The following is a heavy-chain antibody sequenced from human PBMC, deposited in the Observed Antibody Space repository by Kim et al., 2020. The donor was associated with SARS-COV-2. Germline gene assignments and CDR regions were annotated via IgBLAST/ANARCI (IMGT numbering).Heavy chain of an antibody. V-gene: IGHV3-23*01. CDR3: AKGPVGSSWYSLSFADY. Sequence: LSLTCAASGFTFSSYAMSWVRQAPGKGLEWVSAISGSGGSTYYADSVKGRFTISRDNSKNTLYLQMNSLRAEDTAVYYCAKGPVGSSWYSLSFADYWGQGTLVTVSS. D-gene: IGHD6-13*01. CDR1: GFTFSSYA. CDR2: ISGSGGST. J-gene: IGHJ4*02.